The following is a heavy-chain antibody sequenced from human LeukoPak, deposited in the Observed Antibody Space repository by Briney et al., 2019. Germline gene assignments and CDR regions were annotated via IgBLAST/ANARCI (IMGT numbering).Heavy chain of an antibody. V-gene: IGHV4-39*01. CDR3: AGVRGIISRNWFDP. D-gene: IGHD3-10*01. J-gene: IGHJ5*02. Sequence: SETLSLTCTVSGGSISSSNYYWGWIRQPPGKGLEWIGTIYYGGSTYYNPSLKSRVTISVDTSKNQFSLKLSSVTAADTAGYFCAGVRGIISRNWFDPWGHGTLVTVSS. CDR1: GGSISSSNYY. CDR2: IYYGGST.